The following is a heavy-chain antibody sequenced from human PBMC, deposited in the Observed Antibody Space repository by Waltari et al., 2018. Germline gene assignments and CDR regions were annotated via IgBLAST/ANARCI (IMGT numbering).Heavy chain of an antibody. CDR1: GGSISRGSYY. J-gene: IGHJ4*02. Sequence: QVQLQESGPGLVKPSQTLSLTCTVSGGSISRGSYYWSWIRQPAGKGLEWIGRIYPSGSTNYNPSLKSRVTISVDTSKNQFSLKLSSVTAADTAVYYCARGYSYTNFDYWGQGTLVTVSS. CDR3: ARGYSYTNFDY. CDR2: IYPSGST. D-gene: IGHD5-18*01. V-gene: IGHV4-61*02.